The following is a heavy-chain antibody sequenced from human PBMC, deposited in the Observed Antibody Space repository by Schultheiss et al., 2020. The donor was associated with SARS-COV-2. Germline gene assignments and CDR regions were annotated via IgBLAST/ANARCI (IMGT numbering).Heavy chain of an antibody. J-gene: IGHJ4*02. V-gene: IGHV3-53*01. CDR2: IYSGGST. Sequence: GGSLRLSCAASGFTVSSNYMSWVRQAPGKGLEWVSVIYSGGSTYYADSVKGRFTISRDNSKNTLYLQMNSLRAEDTAVYYCAGYYYGSGSPRDYWGQGTLVTVSS. CDR1: GFTVSSNY. D-gene: IGHD3-10*01. CDR3: AGYYYGSGSPRDY.